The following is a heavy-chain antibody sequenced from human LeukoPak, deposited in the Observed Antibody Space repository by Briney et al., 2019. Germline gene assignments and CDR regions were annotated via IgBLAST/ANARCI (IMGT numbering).Heavy chain of an antibody. V-gene: IGHV4-34*01. CDR3: ARSRLYGVRGVMNY. J-gene: IGHJ4*02. CDR2: INHSGST. CDR1: GGSFSGYY. Sequence: SETLSLTCAVYGGSFSGYYWSWIRQPPGKGLEWIGEINHSGSTNYNPSLKSRVTISVDTSKNQFSLKLSSMTAADTAVYYCARSRLYGVRGVMNYWGQGTLVTVSS. D-gene: IGHD3-10*01.